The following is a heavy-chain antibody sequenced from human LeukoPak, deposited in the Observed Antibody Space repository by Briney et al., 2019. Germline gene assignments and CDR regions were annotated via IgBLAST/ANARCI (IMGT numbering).Heavy chain of an antibody. J-gene: IGHJ3*01. CDR3: AARDRTYYYYGFDL. Sequence: SGTLSLTCTVSGGSITSSNWWDWVRQPPGKGLEWIGEIFHSGSTNYNPSLQSRVTISVDKSKNQFSLKLSSVTAADTALYYCAARDRTYYYYGFDLWGQGTMVTVSS. CDR2: IFHSGST. D-gene: IGHD3-10*01. CDR1: GGSITSSNW. V-gene: IGHV4-4*02.